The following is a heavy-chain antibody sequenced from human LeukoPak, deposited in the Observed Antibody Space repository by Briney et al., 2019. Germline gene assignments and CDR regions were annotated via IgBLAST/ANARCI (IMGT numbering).Heavy chain of an antibody. Sequence: PGGSLRLSCVASGFTFSDHYMDWVRQAPGKGLEWVSSISSSSSYLYYADSVKGRFTISRDNAKNSLYLQMNSLRVEGTAVYYCARSTRVERGDFQLDYWGQGTLVTVSS. V-gene: IGHV3-21*01. CDR3: ARSTRVERGDFQLDY. D-gene: IGHD2-21*02. J-gene: IGHJ4*02. CDR1: GFTFSDHY. CDR2: ISSSSSYL.